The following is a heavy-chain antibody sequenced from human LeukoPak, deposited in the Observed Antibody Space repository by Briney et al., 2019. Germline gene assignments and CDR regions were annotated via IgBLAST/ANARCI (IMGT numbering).Heavy chain of an antibody. CDR3: ARDFALAARSFDY. J-gene: IGHJ4*02. CDR1: GFTFSSYS. D-gene: IGHD6-6*01. V-gene: IGHV3-21*01. Sequence: PGGSLRLSCAASGFTFSSYSMNWVRQAPGKGLEWVSSISSSSSYIYYADSVKGRFTISRDNAKNSLYLHMNSLRAEDTAVYYCARDFALAARSFDYWGQGTLVTVSS. CDR2: ISSSSSYI.